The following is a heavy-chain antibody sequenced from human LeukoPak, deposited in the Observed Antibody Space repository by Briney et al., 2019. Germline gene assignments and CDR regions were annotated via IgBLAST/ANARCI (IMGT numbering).Heavy chain of an antibody. CDR3: VRGAYSSSWLNFDY. J-gene: IGHJ4*02. CDR1: GLTFRNYW. CDR2: IRYDGSNK. V-gene: IGHV3-30*02. Sequence: GGSLRLSCAASGLTFRNYWMSWVRQAPGKGLKWVAFIRYDGSNKYYADSVKGRFTISRDNSKNTLYLQMNSLRAEDTAVYYCVRGAYSSSWLNFDYWGQGTLVTVSS. D-gene: IGHD6-13*01.